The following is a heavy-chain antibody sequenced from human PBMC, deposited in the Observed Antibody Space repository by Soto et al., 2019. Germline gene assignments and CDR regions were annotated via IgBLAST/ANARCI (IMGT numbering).Heavy chain of an antibody. V-gene: IGHV4-31*03. CDR2: IFFSGNT. D-gene: IGHD3-10*01. CDR1: GGSILNGGHY. Sequence: PSETLSLTCTVSGGSILNGGHYWTWIRQHPGKGLEWIGRIFFSGNTHYNPALKSRLTFSLDTAKNQFSLKLTSVTAADTAIYYCARDIGEMSAVWGQGTQVTVSS. J-gene: IGHJ4*02. CDR3: ARDIGEMSAV.